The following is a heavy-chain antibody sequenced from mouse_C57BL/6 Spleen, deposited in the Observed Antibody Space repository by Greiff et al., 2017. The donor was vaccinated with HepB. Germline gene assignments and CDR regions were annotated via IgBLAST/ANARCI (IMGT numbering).Heavy chain of an antibody. CDR1: GFTFSDYG. CDR3: ATELGRMGYYFDY. J-gene: IGHJ2*01. CDR2: ISSGSSTI. Sequence: EVKLVESGGGLVKPGGSLKLSCAASGFTFSDYGMHWVRQAPEKGLEWVAYISSGSSTIYYADTVKGRFTLSRDKAKNTRFLQMTSLRSEDTAMYYCATELGRMGYYFDYWGQGTTLTVSS. V-gene: IGHV5-17*01. D-gene: IGHD4-1*01.